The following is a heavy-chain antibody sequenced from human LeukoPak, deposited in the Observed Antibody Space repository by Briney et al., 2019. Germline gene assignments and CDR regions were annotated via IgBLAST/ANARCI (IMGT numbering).Heavy chain of an antibody. V-gene: IGHV3-66*01. CDR2: IYSGGST. Sequence: GGSLRLSCAASGFTVSSNYMSWVRQAPGKGLEWVSVIYSGGSTYYADSVKGRFTISRDNSKNTLYLQMNSLRAEDTAVYYCARSPPFRQQLVTPTYYFDYWGEGTLVTVSS. D-gene: IGHD6-13*01. J-gene: IGHJ4*02. CDR1: GFTVSSNY. CDR3: ARSPPFRQQLVTPTYYFDY.